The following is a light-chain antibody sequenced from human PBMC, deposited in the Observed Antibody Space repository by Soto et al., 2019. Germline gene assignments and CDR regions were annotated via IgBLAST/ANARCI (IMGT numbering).Light chain of an antibody. CDR2: DAS. Sequence: EIAVTQAPATLSTSTSYTSPVSCLASQSVSSHLAWYQQKPGQAPRLLIYDASNRATGIPARFSGSGSGTDFTLTISSLEPEDFTVYYCQQRSKRTVSFGQGTRLEIK. CDR1: QSVSSH. V-gene: IGKV3-11*01. J-gene: IGKJ5*01. CDR3: QQRSKRTVS.